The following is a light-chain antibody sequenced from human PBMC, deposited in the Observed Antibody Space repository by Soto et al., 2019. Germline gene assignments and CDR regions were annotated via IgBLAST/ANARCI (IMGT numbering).Light chain of an antibody. CDR2: QAS. CDR1: QTISSW. J-gene: IGKJ5*01. CDR3: QQRSNWPIT. Sequence: DSQMTQSPSTLSRSVGDRVTITRRASQTISSWLAWYQQKQGKAPKHLIYQASTLKSGVPSRFSGSGSGTEFTLTISSLQPDDFAVYYCQQRSNWPITFGQGTRLEIK. V-gene: IGKV1-5*03.